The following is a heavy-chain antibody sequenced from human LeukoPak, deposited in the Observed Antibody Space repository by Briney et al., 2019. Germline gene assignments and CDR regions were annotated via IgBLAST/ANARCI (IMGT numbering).Heavy chain of an antibody. CDR3: ARTLHCSSTSCRGYYYYYYMDV. CDR2: IYYSGST. CDR1: GGSISSYY. J-gene: IGHJ6*03. V-gene: IGHV4-59*08. Sequence: SDTLSLTRTVSGGSISSYYGSWLRQPPGKGLEGIGYIYYSGSTNYNPSLKSRVTISVDTSKNQFSLNLSSVTAADTAVYYCARTLHCSSTSCRGYYYYYYMDVWGKGTTVTVSS. D-gene: IGHD2-2*01.